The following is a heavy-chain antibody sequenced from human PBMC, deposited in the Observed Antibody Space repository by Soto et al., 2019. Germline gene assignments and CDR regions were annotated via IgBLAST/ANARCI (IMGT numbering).Heavy chain of an antibody. Sequence: ASVKVSCKASGYTFTGYYMHWVRQAPGQGLEWMGWINPNSGGTNYAQKFQGRVTMTRDTSISTAYMELSRLRSDDTAVYYCARDGLRFLEWLFPDYYYGMDVWGQGTTVTVSS. CDR2: INPNSGGT. D-gene: IGHD3-3*01. J-gene: IGHJ6*02. V-gene: IGHV1-2*02. CDR3: ARDGLRFLEWLFPDYYYGMDV. CDR1: GYTFTGYY.